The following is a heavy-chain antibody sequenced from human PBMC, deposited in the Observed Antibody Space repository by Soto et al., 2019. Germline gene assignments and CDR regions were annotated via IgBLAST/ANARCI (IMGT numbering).Heavy chain of an antibody. V-gene: IGHV3-48*03. CDR1: GFDFRSYE. CDR3: ARETLRDAIDI. Sequence: GGSLRLSCVASGFDFRSYEMNWVRQAPGKGLEWVSNIRANDESIYYADSVKGRVSVSRGNAKNSLFLEMNSLRVDDTAAYYCARETLRDAIDIWGQGTMVTV. CDR2: IRANDESI. J-gene: IGHJ3*02.